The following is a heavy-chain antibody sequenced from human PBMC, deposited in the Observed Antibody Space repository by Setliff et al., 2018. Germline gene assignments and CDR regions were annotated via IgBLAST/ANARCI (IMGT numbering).Heavy chain of an antibody. Sequence: TLSLTCTVSGDSISSRPFYWGWFRQPAGKELEWIGQIYTSWSTIYNPSLKSRVTILLDTSKNQFSLTLTSVTAADTAVYYCARMTGFQYIDVWGKGTTVTVSS. V-gene: IGHV4-61*09. CDR2: IYTSWST. CDR1: GDSISSRPFY. CDR3: ARMTGFQYIDV. D-gene: IGHD3-3*01. J-gene: IGHJ6*03.